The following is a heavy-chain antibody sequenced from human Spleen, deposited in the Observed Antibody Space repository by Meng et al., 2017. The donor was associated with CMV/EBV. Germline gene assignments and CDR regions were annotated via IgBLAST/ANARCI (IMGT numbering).Heavy chain of an antibody. CDR1: RGSSSSSSYY. CDR3: ASISSSSWYYFDY. V-gene: IGHV4-39*01. CDR2: IYYSGST. D-gene: IGHD6-13*01. J-gene: IGHJ4*02. Sequence: TVSRGSSSSSSYYWGWIRQPPGKGLEWIGSIYYSGSTYYNPSLKSRVTISADTSKNQFSLRVSSVTAADTAVYYCASISSSSWYYFDYWGQGTLVTVSS.